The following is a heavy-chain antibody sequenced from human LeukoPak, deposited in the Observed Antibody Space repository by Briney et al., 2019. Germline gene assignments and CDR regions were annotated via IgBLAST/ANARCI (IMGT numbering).Heavy chain of an antibody. D-gene: IGHD3-3*01. Sequence: GGSLRLSCAASGFTVSSNYMSWVRQAPGKGLEWVSYISSSGSTIYYADSVKGRFTISRDNAKNSLYLQMNSLRAEDTAVYYCARDASTIFGVVPGFNWFDPWGQGTLVTVSS. J-gene: IGHJ5*02. CDR1: GFTVSSNY. CDR2: ISSSGSTI. V-gene: IGHV3-11*01. CDR3: ARDASTIFGVVPGFNWFDP.